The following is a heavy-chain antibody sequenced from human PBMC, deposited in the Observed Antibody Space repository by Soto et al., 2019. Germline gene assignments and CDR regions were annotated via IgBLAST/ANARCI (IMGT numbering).Heavy chain of an antibody. CDR1: GGSMRSYF. D-gene: IGHD3-16*01. CDR3: ARGLSAFDP. V-gene: IGHV4-4*07. CDR2: IYSSGST. Sequence: ETLSLTCAVSGGSMRSYFWSWIRQPAGKGLEWIGRIYSSGSTSYNPSLKSRVTMSVDTSKNQVSLRLNSMTAADTAVYYCARGLSAFDPWGQGTLVTVS. J-gene: IGHJ5*02.